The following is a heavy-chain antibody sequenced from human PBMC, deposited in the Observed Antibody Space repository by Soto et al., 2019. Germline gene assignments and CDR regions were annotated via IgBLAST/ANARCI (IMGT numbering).Heavy chain of an antibody. CDR3: ARGVVPPHYYMDV. D-gene: IGHD2-2*01. J-gene: IGHJ6*03. CDR2: ISSSSSYI. V-gene: IGHV3-21*01. Sequence: GGSLRLSCAASGFTFSSYSMNWVRQAPGKGLEWVSSISSSSSYIYYADSVKGRFTISRDNAKNSLYLQMNSLGAEDTAVYYCARGVVPPHYYMDVWGKGTTVTVSS. CDR1: GFTFSSYS.